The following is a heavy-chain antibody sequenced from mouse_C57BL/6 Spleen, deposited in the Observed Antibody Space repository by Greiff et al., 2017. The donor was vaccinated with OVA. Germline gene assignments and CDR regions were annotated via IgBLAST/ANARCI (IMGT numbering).Heavy chain of an antibody. CDR2: INPGSGCT. D-gene: IGHD4-1*01. J-gene: IGHJ2*01. V-gene: IGHV1-54*01. CDR3: ARDWEDLLFDY. CDR1: GYAFPNYL. Sequence: VQLQQSGAELVRPGTSVQVSCKASGYAFPNYLIAGVKQRPGPGLEWIGVINPGSGCTNYNEKFTGKATLTADKSSSIAYMQLSSLTSEDAAVYFCARDWEDLLFDYWGQGTTRTVAS.